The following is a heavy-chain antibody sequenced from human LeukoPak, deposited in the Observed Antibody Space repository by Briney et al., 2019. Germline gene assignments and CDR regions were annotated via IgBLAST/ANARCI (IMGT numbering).Heavy chain of an antibody. CDR3: ARGAAYSSSVDY. V-gene: IGHV4-59*12. Sequence: PSETLSLTCTVSGGSISSYYWSWIRQPPGKGLEWIGYIYYSGSTNYNPSLKSRVTISVDTSKNQFSLKLSSVTAADTAVYYCARGAAYSSSVDYWGQGTLVTVSS. CDR1: GGSISSYY. D-gene: IGHD6-13*01. J-gene: IGHJ4*02. CDR2: IYYSGST.